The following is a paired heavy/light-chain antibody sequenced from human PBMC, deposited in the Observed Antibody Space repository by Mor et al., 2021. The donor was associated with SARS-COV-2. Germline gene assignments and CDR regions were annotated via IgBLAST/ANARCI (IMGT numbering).Light chain of an antibody. CDR3: QQRYNWPPTFT. J-gene: IGKJ3*01. Sequence: EIVLTQSPATLSLSPGERATLSCRASQSISTYLAWYQQKPGQAPRLLIHDASNRATGIPARFSGSGSGTDFTLTISSLEPEDFAVYYCQQRYNWPPTFTFGPGTKLHIK. CDR1: QSISTY. V-gene: IGKV3-11*01. CDR2: DAS.
Heavy chain of an antibody. V-gene: IGHV3-48*03. CDR2: INRDGNTI. CDR3: VRDDYGDYEGWFAT. Sequence: EVRLVESGGGLVQPGGSLRLACAISASTLDTYGMNWVRQAPGKGPEWVSYINRDGNTIHYADSVKGRFTISRDNAKNSLFLQMNSLRVEDTALYHCVRDDYGDYEGWFATWGQGTLVTVSS. J-gene: IGHJ4*02. D-gene: IGHD4-17*01. CDR1: ASTLDTYG.